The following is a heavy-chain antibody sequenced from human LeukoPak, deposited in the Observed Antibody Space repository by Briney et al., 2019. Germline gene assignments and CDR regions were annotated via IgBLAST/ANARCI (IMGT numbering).Heavy chain of an antibody. CDR2: ISGSGDSI. J-gene: IGHJ4*02. V-gene: IGHV3-23*01. CDR1: GFTFSSYA. D-gene: IGHD3-16*01. CDR3: AGEAPRYGGFDY. Sequence: GGSLRLSCAASGFTFSSYAMNWVRQAPGKGLEWVSAISGSGDSIYYADSVKGRFTISRDNSKNTLYLQMNSLRAEDTAVYYCAGEAPRYGGFDYWGQGILVNVSS.